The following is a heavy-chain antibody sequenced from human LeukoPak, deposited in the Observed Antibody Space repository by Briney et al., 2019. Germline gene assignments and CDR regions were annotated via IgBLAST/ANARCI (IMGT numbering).Heavy chain of an antibody. CDR1: GFTFSSYW. V-gene: IGHV3-7*01. J-gene: IGHJ3*02. Sequence: AGGSLRLSCAASGFTFSSYWMSWVRQAPGKGLEWVANIKQDGSEKYYVDSVKGRFTISRDNAKNSLYLQMNSLRAEDTAVYYCARGARAVELELRAAFDIWGQGTMVTVSS. CDR2: IKQDGSEK. D-gene: IGHD1-7*01. CDR3: ARGARAVELELRAAFDI.